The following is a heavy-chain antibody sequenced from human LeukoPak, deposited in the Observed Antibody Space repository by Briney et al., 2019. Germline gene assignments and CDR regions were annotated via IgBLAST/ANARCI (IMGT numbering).Heavy chain of an antibody. Sequence: SETLSLTCTVSGGSISSYYWSWIRQPPGKGLEWVGYIYYSGSTNYNPSLKSRVTISVDTSKNQFSLKLSSVTAADTAVYYCARDGGLYSSDGWFDPWGQGTLVTVSS. CDR1: GGSISSYY. CDR3: ARDGGLYSSDGWFDP. J-gene: IGHJ5*02. D-gene: IGHD6-25*01. CDR2: IYYSGST. V-gene: IGHV4-59*01.